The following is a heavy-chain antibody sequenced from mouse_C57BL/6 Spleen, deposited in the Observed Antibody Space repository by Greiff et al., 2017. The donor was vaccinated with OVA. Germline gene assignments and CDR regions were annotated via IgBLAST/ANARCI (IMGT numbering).Heavy chain of an antibody. CDR3: AEGDYDGYFDV. V-gene: IGHV1-64*01. CDR1: GYTFTSYW. J-gene: IGHJ1*03. CDR2: IHPNSGST. D-gene: IGHD2-4*01. Sequence: QVQLKQPGAELVKPGASVKLSCKASGYTFTSYWMHWVKQRPGQGLEWIGMIHPNSGSTNYNEKFKSKATLTVDKSSSTAYMQLSSLTSEDSAVYYCAEGDYDGYFDVWGTGTTVTVSS.